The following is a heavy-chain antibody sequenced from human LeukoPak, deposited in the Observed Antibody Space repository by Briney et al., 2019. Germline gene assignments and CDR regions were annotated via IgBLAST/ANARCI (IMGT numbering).Heavy chain of an antibody. Sequence: PGGSLRLSCAASGFTISTYAISWVRQAPGKGLEWVSALSGSAGSTYYADSVKGRFTISRDNSKNTLYLQMNSLRAEDTAVYYCASGWTPLDHWGQGTLVTVSS. V-gene: IGHV3-23*01. CDR1: GFTISTYA. CDR3: ASGWTPLDH. J-gene: IGHJ5*02. D-gene: IGHD6-19*01. CDR2: LSGSAGST.